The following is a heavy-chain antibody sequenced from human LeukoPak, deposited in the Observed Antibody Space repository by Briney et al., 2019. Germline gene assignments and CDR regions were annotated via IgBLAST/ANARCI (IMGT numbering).Heavy chain of an antibody. V-gene: IGHV4-59*08. Sequence: SETLSLTCTVSGGSISSYYWSWIRQPPGKGLEWIGYIYDSGSTNYNPSLKSRVTISVDTSKNQFSLKLSSVTAADTAVYYCARGSGYSYGSHDAFDIWGQGTMVTVSS. CDR1: GGSISSYY. CDR3: ARGSGYSYGSHDAFDI. CDR2: IYDSGST. J-gene: IGHJ3*02. D-gene: IGHD5-18*01.